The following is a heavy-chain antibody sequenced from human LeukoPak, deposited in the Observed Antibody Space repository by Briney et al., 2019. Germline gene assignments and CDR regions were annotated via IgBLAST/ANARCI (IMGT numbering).Heavy chain of an antibody. Sequence: AGGSLRLSCAASGFSFSTYEFHWVRHAPGKGLEWVSAISGSGGTTYYADSVKGRFTISRDNSKNTLYLQINSLRAEDTAVYYCAKDHLPGIVVADRDYWGLGTPVTVSS. CDR3: AKDHLPGIVVADRDY. V-gene: IGHV3-23*01. D-gene: IGHD6-19*01. J-gene: IGHJ4*02. CDR1: GFSFSTYE. CDR2: ISGSGGTT.